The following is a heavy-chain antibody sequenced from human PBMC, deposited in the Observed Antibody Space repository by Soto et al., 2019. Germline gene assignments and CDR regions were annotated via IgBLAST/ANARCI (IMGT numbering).Heavy chain of an antibody. CDR1: GFTFSNYG. J-gene: IGHJ4*02. CDR2: VTVDGAT. D-gene: IGHD1-20*01. V-gene: IGHV3-23*01. Sequence: EVQLLESGGALVQPGGSLRLFCAAYGFTFSNYGMTWVRLAPGKGLEWVSTVTVDGATYFGNTVKGRFTMSRDISKSTVYLQMDSLRAEDTAIYYCARTDRYNSRSTGWANRFDSWGQGTLVTVSS. CDR3: ARTDRYNSRSTGWANRFDS.